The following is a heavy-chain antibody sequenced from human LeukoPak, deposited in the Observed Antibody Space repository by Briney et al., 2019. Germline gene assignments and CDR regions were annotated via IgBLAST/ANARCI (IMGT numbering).Heavy chain of an antibody. D-gene: IGHD5-24*01. Sequence: PGGSLRLSCAASGFTFSSYGMHWVRQAPGKGLEWVAVISYDGSNKYYADSVKGRFTISRDNSKNTLYLQMNSLRAEDTAVYYCRRATIQDYWGQGTLVTVSS. CDR3: RRATIQDY. CDR1: GFTFSSYG. CDR2: ISYDGSNK. J-gene: IGHJ4*02. V-gene: IGHV3-30*03.